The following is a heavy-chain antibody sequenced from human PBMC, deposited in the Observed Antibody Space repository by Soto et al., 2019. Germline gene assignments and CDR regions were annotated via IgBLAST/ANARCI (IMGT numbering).Heavy chain of an antibody. V-gene: IGHV3-23*01. CDR1: GFTFNNYG. CDR3: AKDRADSWTIDV. Sequence: EVQLLESGGHLVQPGGSLRLSCAASGFTFNNYGVNWVRQAPGKGLEWVSNIDGPGGRILYADSVKGRFTISRDNSKNTLYLQMHSLRAEDTAVYYCAKDRADSWTIDVWGKGTTVAVSS. J-gene: IGHJ6*04. D-gene: IGHD3-10*01. CDR2: IDGPGGRI.